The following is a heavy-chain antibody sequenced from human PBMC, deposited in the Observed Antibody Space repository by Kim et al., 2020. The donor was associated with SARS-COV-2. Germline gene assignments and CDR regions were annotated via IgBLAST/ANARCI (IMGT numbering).Heavy chain of an antibody. D-gene: IGHD6-13*01. CDR1: GGSISSYY. Sequence: SETLSLTCTVSGGSISSYYWSWIRQPPGKGLEWIGYIYYSGSTNYNPSLKSRVTISVDTSKNQFSLKLSSVTAADTAVYYCVRGGKSEETFDYWGQGTLVTVSS. J-gene: IGHJ4*02. CDR2: IYYSGST. CDR3: VRGGKSEETFDY. V-gene: IGHV4-59*01.